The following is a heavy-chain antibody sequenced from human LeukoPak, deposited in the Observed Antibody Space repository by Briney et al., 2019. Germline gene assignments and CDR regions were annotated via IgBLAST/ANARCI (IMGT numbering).Heavy chain of an antibody. D-gene: IGHD3-10*01. Sequence: SVKVSCKASGYTFTGYYMHWVRQAPGQGLEWMGGIIPIFGTANYAQKFQGRVTITADKSTSTAYMELSSLRSEDTAVYYCARSPGMVRGVTYYYYYYMDVWGKGTTVTVSS. J-gene: IGHJ6*03. CDR2: IIPIFGTA. CDR3: ARSPGMVRGVTYYYYYYMDV. CDR1: GYTFTGYY. V-gene: IGHV1-69*06.